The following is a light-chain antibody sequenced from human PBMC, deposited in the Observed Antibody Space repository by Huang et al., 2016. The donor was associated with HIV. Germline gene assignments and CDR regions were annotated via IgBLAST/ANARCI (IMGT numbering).Light chain of an antibody. CDR3: QQYGSSPLT. CDR1: QSIRSTY. J-gene: IGKJ4*01. Sequence: EIVLTQSPGTLSLSPGERATLSCRASQSIRSTYLAWYQQKPGQAPRLLIYGASSRAIGIPDRFSGSGSGTDFTLTISRLEPEDFAVYYCQQYGSSPLTFGGGTKVEIK. V-gene: IGKV3-20*01. CDR2: GAS.